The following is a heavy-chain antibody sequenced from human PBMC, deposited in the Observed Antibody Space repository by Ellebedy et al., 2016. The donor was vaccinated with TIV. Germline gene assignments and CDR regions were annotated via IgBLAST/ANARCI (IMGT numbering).Heavy chain of an antibody. J-gene: IGHJ4*02. CDR1: GFTFSSYS. V-gene: IGHV3-48*02. D-gene: IGHD1-26*01. CDR3: ARDGSGAEDIDGSYCYFDY. Sequence: GESLKISXAASGFTFSSYSMNWVRQAPGKGLEWVSYISSSSSTIYYADSVKGRFTISRDNAKNSLYLQMNSLRDEDTAVYYCARDGSGAEDIDGSYCYFDYWGQGTLVTVSS. CDR2: ISSSSSTI.